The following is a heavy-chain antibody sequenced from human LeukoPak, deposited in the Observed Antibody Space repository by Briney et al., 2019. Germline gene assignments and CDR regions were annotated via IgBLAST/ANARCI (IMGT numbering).Heavy chain of an antibody. CDR1: GFTFSSYG. CDR2: ISGSGGST. V-gene: IGHV3-23*01. D-gene: IGHD3-9*01. J-gene: IGHJ4*02. CDR3: ANGRNYDIYPPFDY. Sequence: PGRSLRLSCAASGFTFSSYGMHWVRQAPGKGLEWVSAISGSGGSTYYADSVKGRFTISRDNSKNTLYLQMNSLRAEDTAVYYCANGRNYDIYPPFDYWGQGTLVTVSS.